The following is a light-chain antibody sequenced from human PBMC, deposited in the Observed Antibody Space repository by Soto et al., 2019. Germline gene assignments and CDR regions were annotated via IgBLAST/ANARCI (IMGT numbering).Light chain of an antibody. V-gene: IGLV6-57*02. CDR2: EDN. CDR1: GGSLASNY. CDR3: SFVDRPDQGF. J-gene: IGLJ2*01. Sequence: NFMLTQPHSVSGSPGKTVTISCTGSGGSLASNYVQWYQQRPGRAPTTVIYEDNDRPSGVPNRFSGSVDISSNSAFLTISGLTTEDGAGSPCSFVDRPDQGFFGGGTKPPVL.